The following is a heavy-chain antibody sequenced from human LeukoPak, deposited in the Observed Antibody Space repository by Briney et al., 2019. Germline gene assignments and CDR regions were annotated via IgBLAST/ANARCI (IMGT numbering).Heavy chain of an antibody. D-gene: IGHD2-15*01. CDR1: GFAFSSYT. Sequence: TGGSLRPSCAASGFAFSSYTMNWVRQAPGKGLEWVSSISSSSTYIYYADSVKGPLTISRANAKNSLYLQMNSLRAEDTAVYYCARDPTPRYCSGGSCYSDYGMDVWGQGTTVTVSS. J-gene: IGHJ6*02. CDR3: ARDPTPRYCSGGSCYSDYGMDV. V-gene: IGHV3-21*01. CDR2: ISSSSTYI.